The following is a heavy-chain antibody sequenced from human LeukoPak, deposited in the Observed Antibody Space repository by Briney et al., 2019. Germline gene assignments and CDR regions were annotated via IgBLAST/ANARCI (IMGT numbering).Heavy chain of an antibody. V-gene: IGHV4-59*01. Sequence: PSGTLSLTCTVSGGSISSYYWSWIRQPPGKGLEWIGYIYYSGSTNYNPSLKSRVTISVDTSKNQFSLKLSSVTAADTAVYYCARSGWLLATPYYMDVWGKGTTVTVSS. J-gene: IGHJ6*03. CDR3: ARSGWLLATPYYMDV. CDR2: IYYSGST. CDR1: GGSISSYY. D-gene: IGHD3-22*01.